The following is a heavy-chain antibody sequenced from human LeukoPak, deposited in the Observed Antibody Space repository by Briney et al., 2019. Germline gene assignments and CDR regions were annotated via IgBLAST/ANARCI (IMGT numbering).Heavy chain of an antibody. D-gene: IGHD6-13*01. Sequence: GGSLRLSCAASGFTVSSNYMSWVRQAPGRGLEWVSVIYSGGSTYYADSVKGRFTISRDNSKNTLYLQMNRLRAEDTAVYYCARDSTYSSSWYGRGYYYYYGMDVWGQGTTVTVSS. CDR1: GFTVSSNY. J-gene: IGHJ6*02. CDR3: ARDSTYSSSWYGRGYYYYYGMDV. V-gene: IGHV3-66*01. CDR2: IYSGGST.